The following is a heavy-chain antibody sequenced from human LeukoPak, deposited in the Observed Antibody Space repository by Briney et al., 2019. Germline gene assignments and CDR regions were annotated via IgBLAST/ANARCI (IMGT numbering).Heavy chain of an antibody. CDR3: LRVATTGYWYFDL. Sequence: GGSLRLSCAASGFTFSGYGMHWVRQAPGKGLEWVSAISGSGGSTYYADSVKGRFTISRDNSKNTLYLQMNSLRAEDTAIYYCLRVATTGYWYFDLWGRSTLVTVSS. CDR2: ISGSGGST. CDR1: GFTFSGYG. J-gene: IGHJ2*01. V-gene: IGHV3-23*01. D-gene: IGHD2-15*01.